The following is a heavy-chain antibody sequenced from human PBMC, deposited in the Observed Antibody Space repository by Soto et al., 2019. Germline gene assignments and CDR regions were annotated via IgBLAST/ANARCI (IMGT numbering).Heavy chain of an antibody. J-gene: IGHJ4*02. CDR3: AHSQLGEYFDY. CDR2: IYHSGSI. D-gene: IGHD1-26*01. CDR1: GDPISSSHW. Sequence: SETLSLTCAVSGDPISSSHWWSWVRQTPGKGLEWIGEIYHSGSINYNPSLKSRVIISADRSKNQFSLRLSSVTAADTDVYYCAHSQLGEYFDYWGQGTLVTVSS. V-gene: IGHV4-4*02.